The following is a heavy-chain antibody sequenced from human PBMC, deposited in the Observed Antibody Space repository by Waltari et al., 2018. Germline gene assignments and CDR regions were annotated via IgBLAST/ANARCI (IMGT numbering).Heavy chain of an antibody. CDR1: GFTCDDYA. J-gene: IGHJ4*02. D-gene: IGHD6-13*01. CDR3: AKSYESKYSSSWYYFDY. V-gene: IGHV3-9*01. CDR2: ISWNSGSI. Sequence: EVQLVESGGGLVQPGRSLRLSCAASGFTCDDYAMHWVRHAPGKGLAWVSGISWNSGSIGYADSVKGRFTISRDNAKNSLYLQMNSLRAEDTALYYCAKSYESKYSSSWYYFDYWGQGTLVTVSS.